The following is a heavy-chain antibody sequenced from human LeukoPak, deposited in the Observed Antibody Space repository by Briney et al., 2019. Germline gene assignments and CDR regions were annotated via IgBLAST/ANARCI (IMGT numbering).Heavy chain of an antibody. CDR2: VYTSGNT. D-gene: IGHD2-21*02. V-gene: IGHV4-4*07. J-gene: IGHJ3*01. CDR3: ARHSLAYCGGDCYSDAFDV. Sequence: SETLSLTCTVSGASISAYYWTWIRQPAGKGLEWIGRVYTSGNTNYNSSLKSRVTMSVDTSKNQFSLRLSSVTAADTAVYYCARHSLAYCGGDCYSDAFDVWGQGTMVTVSS. CDR1: GASISAYY.